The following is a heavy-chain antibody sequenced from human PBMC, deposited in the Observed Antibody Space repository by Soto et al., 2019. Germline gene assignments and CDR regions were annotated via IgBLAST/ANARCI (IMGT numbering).Heavy chain of an antibody. J-gene: IGHJ6*02. CDR2: INHSGST. V-gene: IGHV4-34*01. Sequence: PSETLSLTCAVYGGAFSGYYWSWIRQPPGKGLEWIGEINHSGSTNYNPSLKSRVTISVDTSKNQFSLKLSSVTAADTDVYYCARRHHFWRGYSRNYYYYGMDVWGQGTTVTVSS. CDR3: ARRHHFWRGYSRNYYYYGMDV. CDR1: GGAFSGYY. D-gene: IGHD3-3*02.